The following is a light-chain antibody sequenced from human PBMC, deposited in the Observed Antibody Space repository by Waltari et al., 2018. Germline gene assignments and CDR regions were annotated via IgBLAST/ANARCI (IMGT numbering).Light chain of an antibody. CDR2: KVS. J-gene: IGKJ2*01. V-gene: IGKV2-30*01. CDR3: MQGSHWPHT. CDR1: LGLVYSDGNTF. Sequence: DVVLTQSPLSLPVSLGQPASISCKSSLGLVYSDGNTFLNWFQQRPGQSPRLLVYKVSHRDSGVPDRFSGSGSGSHFTLNISRVEAEDVAIYYCMQGSHWPHTFGQGTRLEVK.